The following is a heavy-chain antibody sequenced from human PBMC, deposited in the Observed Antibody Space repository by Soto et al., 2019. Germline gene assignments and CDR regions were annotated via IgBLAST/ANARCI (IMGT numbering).Heavy chain of an antibody. CDR3: ARDFYGGYTYGPGDY. Sequence: EVQLVESGGGLVQPGGSLRLSCAASGFMFSAYWMSWVLQAPGKGLEWVANIHGDGGKIYYVDSVKGRFTISRDNAKRSLYLQMKSLRAEDTAVYYCARDFYGGYTYGPGDYWGQGALVAVSS. CDR1: GFMFSAYW. CDR2: IHGDGGKI. D-gene: IGHD5-18*01. J-gene: IGHJ4*02. V-gene: IGHV3-7*01.